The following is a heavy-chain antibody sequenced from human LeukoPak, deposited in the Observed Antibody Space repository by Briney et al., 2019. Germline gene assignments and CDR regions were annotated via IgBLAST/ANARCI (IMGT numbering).Heavy chain of an antibody. CDR3: ARGTDCSGGSCYQPFDY. CDR2: IYSGGST. D-gene: IGHD2-15*01. CDR1: GFTVSSNY. J-gene: IGHJ4*02. Sequence: QPGGSLRLSCAASGFTVSSNYMSWVRQAPGKGLEWVSVIYSGGSTYYADSVKGRFTISRDNSKDTLYLQMNSLRAEDTALYYCARGTDCSGGSCYQPFDYWGQGTLVTVSS. V-gene: IGHV3-53*01.